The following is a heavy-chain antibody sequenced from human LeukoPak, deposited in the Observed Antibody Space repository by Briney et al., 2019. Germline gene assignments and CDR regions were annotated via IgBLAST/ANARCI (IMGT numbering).Heavy chain of an antibody. D-gene: IGHD6-19*01. CDR1: GYTFTSYD. Sequence: ASVKVSCKASGYTFTSYDINWVRQATGQGLECMGWMNPNSGNTGYAQKFQGRVTMTRNTSISTAYMELSSLRSEDTAVYYCASKHGYSSGWYWDYWGQGTLVTVSS. CDR3: ASKHGYSSGWYWDY. CDR2: MNPNSGNT. V-gene: IGHV1-8*01. J-gene: IGHJ4*02.